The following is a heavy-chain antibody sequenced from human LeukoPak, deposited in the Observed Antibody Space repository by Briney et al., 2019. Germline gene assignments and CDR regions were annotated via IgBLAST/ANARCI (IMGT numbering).Heavy chain of an antibody. V-gene: IGHV1-69*13. CDR2: IIPIFGTA. Sequence: ASVKVSCKASGGTFSSYAISWVRQAPGQGLEWMGGIIPIFGTANYAQKFQGRVTITADESTSTAYMELRSLRSDDTAVYYCARVRGIFGVPKDYWGQGTLVTVSS. D-gene: IGHD3-3*02. CDR3: ARVRGIFGVPKDY. J-gene: IGHJ4*02. CDR1: GGTFSSYA.